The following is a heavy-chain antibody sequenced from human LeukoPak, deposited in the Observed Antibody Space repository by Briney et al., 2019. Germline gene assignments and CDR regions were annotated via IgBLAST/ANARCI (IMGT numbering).Heavy chain of an antibody. D-gene: IGHD6-13*01. CDR3: ARRRGIAAAGSLFDY. CDR1: GYTFTSYG. Sequence: ASVKVSCKASGYTFTSYGISWVRQAPGQGLEWMGWISAYNGNTNYAQKLQGRVTMTTDTSTSTAYMELRSLRSDDTAVYYCARRRGIAAAGSLFDYWGQGTLVTVSS. CDR2: ISAYNGNT. J-gene: IGHJ4*02. V-gene: IGHV1-18*01.